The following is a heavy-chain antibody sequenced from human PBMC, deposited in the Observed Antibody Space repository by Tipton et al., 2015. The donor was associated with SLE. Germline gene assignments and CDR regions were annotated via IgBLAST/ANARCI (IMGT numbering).Heavy chain of an antibody. J-gene: IGHJ3*01. CDR1: GGSFSGYY. V-gene: IGHV4-34*01. Sequence: TLSLTCAVYGGSFSGYYWSWIRQSPEKGLEWIGNINYSGSTKYNPSLKSRFTIAVDETKNQFSLKKNFMTAAGTAVYYCATSLNNYDSSGPEAWGPETIVTVSS. D-gene: IGHD3-22*01. CDR2: INYSGST. CDR3: ATSLNNYDSSGPEA.